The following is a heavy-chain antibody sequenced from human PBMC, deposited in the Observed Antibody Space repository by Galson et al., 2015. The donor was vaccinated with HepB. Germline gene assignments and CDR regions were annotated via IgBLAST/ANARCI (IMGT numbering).Heavy chain of an antibody. J-gene: IGHJ4*02. Sequence: SLRLSCAASGFTFSSYGMHWVRQAPGKGLEWVAVISYDGSNKYYADSVKGRFTISRDNSKNTLYLRMNSLRAEDTAVYYCAKAGGGTVTNEGGWGQGTLVTVSS. CDR1: GFTFSSYG. D-gene: IGHD4-17*01. CDR2: ISYDGSNK. V-gene: IGHV3-30*18. CDR3: AKAGGGTVTNEGG.